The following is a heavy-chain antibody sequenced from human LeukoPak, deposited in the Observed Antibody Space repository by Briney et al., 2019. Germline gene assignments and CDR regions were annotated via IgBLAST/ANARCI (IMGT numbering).Heavy chain of an antibody. V-gene: IGHV1-69*13. J-gene: IGHJ3*02. CDR3: ARGNDIVVVPAAPHDAFDI. Sequence: SVKVSCKASGGTFSSYAISWVRQAPGQGLEWMGGIIPIFGTANYAQKFQGRVTITADESTSTAYMELSGLRSEDTAVYYCARGNDIVVVPAAPHDAFDIWGQGTMVTVSS. CDR2: IIPIFGTA. D-gene: IGHD2-2*01. CDR1: GGTFSSYA.